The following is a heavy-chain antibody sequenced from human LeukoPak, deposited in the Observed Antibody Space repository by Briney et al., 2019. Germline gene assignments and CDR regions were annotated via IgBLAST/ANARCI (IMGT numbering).Heavy chain of an antibody. V-gene: IGHV3-30-3*01. CDR3: ARDQGYYYDSSGYYDY. CDR1: GFTFSSYA. CDR2: IPYDGSNK. J-gene: IGHJ4*02. D-gene: IGHD3-22*01. Sequence: PGGSLRLSCAASGFTFSSYAMHWVRQAPGKGLEWVAVIPYDGSNKYYADSVKGRFTISRDNSKNTLYLQMNSLRAEDTAVYYCARDQGYYYDSSGYYDYWGQGTLVTVSS.